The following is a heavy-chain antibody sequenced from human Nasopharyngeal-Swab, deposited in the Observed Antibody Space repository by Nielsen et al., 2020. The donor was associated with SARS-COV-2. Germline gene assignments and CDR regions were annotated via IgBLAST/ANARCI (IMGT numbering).Heavy chain of an antibody. D-gene: IGHD3-3*01. CDR2: INHSGST. J-gene: IGHJ5*02. CDR3: ARAPPHYDFWSGYYKGWFDP. V-gene: IGHV4-34*01. Sequence: WIRQPPGKGLEWIGEINHSGSTNYNPSLKSRVTISVDTSKNQFSLKLSSVTAADTAVYYCARAPPHYDFWSGYYKGWFDPWGQGTLVTVSS.